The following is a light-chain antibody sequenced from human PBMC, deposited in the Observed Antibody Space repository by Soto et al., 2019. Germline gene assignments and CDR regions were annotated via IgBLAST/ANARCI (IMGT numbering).Light chain of an antibody. V-gene: IGKV3-15*01. J-gene: IGKJ1*01. CDR2: GAS. CDR1: QSVSRSY. Sequence: EIVLTQSPDTLSLSPGERAPLSCKASQSVSRSYLAWYQQKPGQAPRLLIYGASTRATGIPARFSGSGSGTEFTLTISSLQSEDFAVYYCQQYNNWPRTFGQGTKVDIK. CDR3: QQYNNWPRT.